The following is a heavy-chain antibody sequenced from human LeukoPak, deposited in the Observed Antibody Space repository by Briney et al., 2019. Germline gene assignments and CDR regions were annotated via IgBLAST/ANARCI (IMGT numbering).Heavy chain of an antibody. J-gene: IGHJ4*02. D-gene: IGHD1-14*01. CDR1: GYSFTGYY. V-gene: IGHV1-2*02. CDR3: ARAPAPVKYNLDY. CDR2: ISPNSGAT. Sequence: ASVKVPCKASGYSFTGYYMHWVRQAPGQGLEWMGWISPNSGATSYAQKFQGRVTLTKDTSLSAAYMELSRLTSDDTAVYYCARAPAPVKYNLDYWGQGTLVTVSS.